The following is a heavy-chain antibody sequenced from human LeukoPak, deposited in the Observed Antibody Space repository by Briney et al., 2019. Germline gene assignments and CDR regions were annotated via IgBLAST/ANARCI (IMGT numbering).Heavy chain of an antibody. V-gene: IGHV4-31*03. CDR3: AGRHGSTAGFDY. D-gene: IGHD6-13*01. J-gene: IGHJ4*02. Sequence: SQTLSLTCTVSGGSISSGDSYWSWLRQHPEKGLEWIGYIYHSGITYYSPSLKSRLTILVDTSKNQFSLKLNSVTAADTAVYYCAGRHGSTAGFDYWGQGTLVTVSS. CDR1: GGSISSGDSY. CDR2: IYHSGIT.